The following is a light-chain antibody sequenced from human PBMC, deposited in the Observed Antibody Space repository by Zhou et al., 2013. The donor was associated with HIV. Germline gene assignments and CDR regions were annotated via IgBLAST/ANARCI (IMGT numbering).Light chain of an antibody. CDR3: QQYGSSL. J-gene: IGKJ3*01. CDR2: GAS. V-gene: IGKV3-20*01. CDR1: QSVRSSY. Sequence: EIVLTQSPGTLSLSPGERATLSCRASQSVRSSYLAWYQQKPGQAPRLLIYGASSRATGIPDRFSGSGPGTDFILTISRLEPEDFAVYYCQQYGSSLFGPGTKVDIK.